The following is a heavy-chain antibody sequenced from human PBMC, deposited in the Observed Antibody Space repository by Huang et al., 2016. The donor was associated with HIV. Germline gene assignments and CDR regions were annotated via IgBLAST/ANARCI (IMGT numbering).Heavy chain of an antibody. V-gene: IGHV4-39*02. CDR1: GGSIRSDNYY. J-gene: IGHJ4*02. Sequence: QLQLQESGPGLVKPSETLSLTCTVSGGSIRSDNYYWGWIRQPPGKGLEWIGRIYYSGGTYYNPSLKRRVTITVDTSKNHFSLRMRSVTAADTAVYYCARLPGSITMIRGVITDPYWGQGTLVTVSS. CDR3: ARLPGSITMIRGVITDPY. D-gene: IGHD3-10*01. CDR2: IYYSGGT.